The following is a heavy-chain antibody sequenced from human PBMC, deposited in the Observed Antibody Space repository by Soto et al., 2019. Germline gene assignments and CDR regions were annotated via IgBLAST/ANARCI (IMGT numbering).Heavy chain of an antibody. CDR3: ARDRGGGDIDYYYYGMDV. CDR2: IIPILGIA. V-gene: IGHV1-69*04. CDR1: GGTFSSYT. J-gene: IGHJ6*02. D-gene: IGHD2-21*01. Sequence: GASVKVSCKASGGTFSSYTISWVRQAPGQGLEWMGRIIPILGIANYAQKFQGRVTITADKSTSTAYMELSSLRSEDTAVYYCARDRGGGDIDYYYYGMDVWGQGTTVNVSS.